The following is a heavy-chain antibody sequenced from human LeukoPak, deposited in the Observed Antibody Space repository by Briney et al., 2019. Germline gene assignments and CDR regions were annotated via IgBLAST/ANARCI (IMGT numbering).Heavy chain of an antibody. CDR3: AKNPLTTVTLGYFDY. Sequence: PGGSLRLSCAASGFTFSSYGMHWVRQAPGKGLEWVAFIRYDGSNKYYADSVKGRFTIYRDNSKNTLYLQMNSLRAEDTAVYYCAKNPLTTVTLGYFDYWGQGTLVTVSS. V-gene: IGHV3-30*02. CDR1: GFTFSSYG. CDR2: IRYDGSNK. J-gene: IGHJ4*02. D-gene: IGHD4-17*01.